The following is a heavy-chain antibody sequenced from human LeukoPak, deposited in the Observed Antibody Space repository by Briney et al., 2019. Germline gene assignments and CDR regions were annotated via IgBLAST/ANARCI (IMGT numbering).Heavy chain of an antibody. CDR3: ARILLLGATRVFDY. CDR1: GYSISSGYY. D-gene: IGHD1-26*01. J-gene: IGHJ4*02. V-gene: IGHV4-38-2*01. CDR2: IYHSGNT. Sequence: PSDTLSLTCAVSGYSISSGYYWGWIRQPPGKGLEWIGSIYHSGNTDSNSSLKSRVTLSVDTSKNQFSLKLSSVTAADTAVYYCARILLLGATRVFDYWGQGTLVTVSS.